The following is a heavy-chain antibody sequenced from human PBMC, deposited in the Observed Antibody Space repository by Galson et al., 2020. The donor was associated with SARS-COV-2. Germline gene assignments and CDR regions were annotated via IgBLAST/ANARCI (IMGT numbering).Heavy chain of an antibody. CDR3: AHGHEVSDSWSPIRFDP. D-gene: IGHD6-13*01. J-gene: IGHJ5*02. Sequence: SGPTLVKPTQTLTLTCTFSGFSLSTSGVGVGWIRQPPGKALEWLALIYWDDDKRYSPSLKSRLTITKDTSKNQVVLTMTNTDPVDTATYYCAHGHEVSDSWSPIRFDPWGQGTLVTVSS. V-gene: IGHV2-5*02. CDR2: IYWDDDK. CDR1: GFSLSTSGVG.